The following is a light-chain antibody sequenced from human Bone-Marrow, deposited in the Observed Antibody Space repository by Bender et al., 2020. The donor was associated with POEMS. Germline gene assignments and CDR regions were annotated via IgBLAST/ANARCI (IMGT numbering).Light chain of an antibody. V-gene: IGLV1-44*01. CDR3: NSYVGSNKPHVV. Sequence: QSVLTQPPSVSGTPGQRVTISCSGSGSNIGGYPVNWYQQLPGTAPRLLIYTNNERPSGVPDRFSGSKSGTSASLAITGLQAEDEADYYCNSYVGSNKPHVVFGGGTKLTVL. J-gene: IGLJ2*01. CDR2: TNN. CDR1: GSNIGGYP.